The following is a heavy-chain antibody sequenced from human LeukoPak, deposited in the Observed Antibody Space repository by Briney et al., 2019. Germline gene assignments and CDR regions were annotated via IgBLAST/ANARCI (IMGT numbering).Heavy chain of an antibody. CDR2: ISGSGDTT. CDR3: ARGEGLFDY. Sequence: GSLGLSCAASGFTFSSYSMSWVRQAPGKGLEWVLLISGSGDTTNYADSVKGRFTISRDNSKNTLYLQMNSLRAEDTAVYYCARGEGLFDYWGQGTLVTVSS. V-gene: IGHV3-23*01. J-gene: IGHJ4*02. CDR1: GFTFSSYS.